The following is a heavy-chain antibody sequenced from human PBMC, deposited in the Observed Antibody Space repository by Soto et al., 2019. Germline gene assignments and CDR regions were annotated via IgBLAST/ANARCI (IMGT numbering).Heavy chain of an antibody. CDR1: GFTFSSYA. J-gene: IGHJ6*02. CDR2: ISGSGIST. D-gene: IGHD5-18*01. V-gene: IGHV3-23*01. CDR3: AKEAGYSYGYDGMDV. Sequence: EVQLLESGGGLVQPGGSLRLSCAASGFTFSSYAMRWVRQAPGKGLEWVSAISGSGISTYYADSVKGRFTISRDNSKNTLYLQMNSLRTEDTAVYYCAKEAGYSYGYDGMDVWGQGTTVTVSS.